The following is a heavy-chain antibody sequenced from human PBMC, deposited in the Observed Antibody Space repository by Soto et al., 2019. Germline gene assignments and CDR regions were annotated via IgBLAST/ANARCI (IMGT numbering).Heavy chain of an antibody. CDR2: MNPNIGTT. Sequence: QVQLVQSGAEVKKPGSSVKVSCKASGYTFTSYGINWVRQATGQGLEWMGWMNPNIGTTGYAQKFQGRVTMNRNTSISTAYMELRSLRSEAAAVYYCARASGSLLHYYYYCMGVWGQGTTVTVCS. CDR1: GYTFTSYG. V-gene: IGHV1-8*01. CDR3: ARASGSLLHYYYYCMGV. D-gene: IGHD6-25*01. J-gene: IGHJ6*02.